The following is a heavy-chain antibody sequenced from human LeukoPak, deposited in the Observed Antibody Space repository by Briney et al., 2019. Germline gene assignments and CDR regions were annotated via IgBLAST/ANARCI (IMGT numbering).Heavy chain of an antibody. CDR2: IYYSGST. CDR3: ARTRGYGGNSPRAFDI. CDR1: GGSISSYY. D-gene: IGHD4-23*01. Sequence: PSETLSLTCTVSGGSISSYYWSWTRQPPGKGLEWIGYIYYSGSTNYNPSLKSRVIISVDTSKNQFSLKLSPVTAADTAVYYCARTRGYGGNSPRAFDIWGQGTMVTVSS. V-gene: IGHV4-59*01. J-gene: IGHJ3*02.